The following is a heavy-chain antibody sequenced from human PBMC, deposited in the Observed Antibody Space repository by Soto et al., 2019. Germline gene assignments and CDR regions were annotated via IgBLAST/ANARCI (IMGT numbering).Heavy chain of an antibody. Sequence: QVQLVQSGAEVKKPGSSVKVSCKASGGTFSSYTISWVRQAPGQGLEWMGRIIPILGIANYAQKFQGRVTITADKSTSTAYIELSSLRSEDTAVYYCARDYGDYYFYYRGQGTLVTVSS. CDR2: IIPILGIA. D-gene: IGHD4-17*01. CDR3: ARDYGDYYFYY. J-gene: IGHJ4*02. V-gene: IGHV1-69*08. CDR1: GGTFSSYT.